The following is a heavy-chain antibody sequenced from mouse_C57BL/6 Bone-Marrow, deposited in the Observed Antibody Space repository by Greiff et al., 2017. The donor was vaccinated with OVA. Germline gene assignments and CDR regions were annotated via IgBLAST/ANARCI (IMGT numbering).Heavy chain of an antibody. CDR3: ARNYYGSSDYFDY. J-gene: IGHJ2*01. D-gene: IGHD1-1*01. Sequence: VMLVESGGGLVKPGGSLKLSCAASGFTFSDYGMHWVRQAPEKGLEWVAYISSGSSTIYYADTVKGRFTISRDNAKNTLFLQMTSLRSEDTAMYYCARNYYGSSDYFDYWGQGTTLTVSS. CDR1: GFTFSDYG. V-gene: IGHV5-17*01. CDR2: ISSGSSTI.